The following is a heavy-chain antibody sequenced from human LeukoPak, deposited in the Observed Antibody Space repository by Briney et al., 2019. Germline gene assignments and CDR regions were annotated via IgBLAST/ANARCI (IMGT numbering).Heavy chain of an antibody. CDR1: GGSISSSGYC. Sequence: SEALSLTCTVSGGSISSSGYCWIWVPQPPGKGLDWIGNFHWSGNNYYNSSLKSPVTIFVATSKTPFTLKLSSVAAADTAVYYCATFFWSNYNDFDYWGQGTPVTVSS. CDR3: ATFFWSNYNDFDY. D-gene: IGHD3-10*01. V-gene: IGHV4-39*01. J-gene: IGHJ4*02. CDR2: FHWSGNN.